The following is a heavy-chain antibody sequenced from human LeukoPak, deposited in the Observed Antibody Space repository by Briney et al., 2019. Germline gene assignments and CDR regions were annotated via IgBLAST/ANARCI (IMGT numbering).Heavy chain of an antibody. CDR1: GYSISSGYY. V-gene: IGHV4-38-2*01. D-gene: IGHD2-2*01. Sequence: SETLSLTCAVSGYSISSGYYWGWIRQPPGKGLEWIGSIYHSGSTYYNPSLKSRVTISVDTSKNQFSLKLSSVTAADTAVYYCARLGTACSSTSCYFDWFDPWGQGTLVPVSS. J-gene: IGHJ5*02. CDR3: ARLGTACSSTSCYFDWFDP. CDR2: IYHSGST.